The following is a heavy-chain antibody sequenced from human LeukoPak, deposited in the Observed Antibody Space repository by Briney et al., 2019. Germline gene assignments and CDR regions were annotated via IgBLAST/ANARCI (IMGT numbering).Heavy chain of an antibody. V-gene: IGHV3-30*03. Sequence: SGGSLRLSCAASGFTFSSYGMHWVRQAPGKGLEWVAVISNDGSNKYYADSVKGRFTISRDNPKNTLYVQMNSLRAEDTAVYYCARGRGADYGGNSGYFDYWGQGTLVTVSS. CDR3: ARGRGADYGGNSGYFDY. J-gene: IGHJ4*02. D-gene: IGHD4-23*01. CDR1: GFTFSSYG. CDR2: ISNDGSNK.